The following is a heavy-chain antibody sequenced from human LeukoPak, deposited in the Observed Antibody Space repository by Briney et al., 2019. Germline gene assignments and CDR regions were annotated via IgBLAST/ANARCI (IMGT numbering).Heavy chain of an antibody. Sequence: ASVKVSCKASGYTFTSYGVSWVRQAPGQGLEWMGWISPYSGNTNYAQKLQGRVTMTTDTSASTAYMELRSLRSEDTAVYYCARDRIAAAPKYYYYYGMDVWGQGTTVTVSS. J-gene: IGHJ6*02. CDR3: ARDRIAAAPKYYYYYGMDV. V-gene: IGHV1-18*01. CDR1: GYTFTSYG. CDR2: ISPYSGNT. D-gene: IGHD6-13*01.